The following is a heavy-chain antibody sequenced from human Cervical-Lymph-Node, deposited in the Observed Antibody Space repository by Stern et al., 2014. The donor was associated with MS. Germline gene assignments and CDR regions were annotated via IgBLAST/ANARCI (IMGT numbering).Heavy chain of an antibody. D-gene: IGHD2-2*02. Sequence: VQLVQSGGVVVQPGGSLRLPCAASGFTFDEYTMHWVRQAPGKGLEWVSLITWDTGSTYYADSVKGRFTISRDNSENSLYLQMNSLRIEDTALYYCAKVHTSYNGLDVWGQGTTVTVSS. CDR3: AKVHTSYNGLDV. V-gene: IGHV3-43*01. J-gene: IGHJ6*02. CDR2: ITWDTGST. CDR1: GFTFDEYT.